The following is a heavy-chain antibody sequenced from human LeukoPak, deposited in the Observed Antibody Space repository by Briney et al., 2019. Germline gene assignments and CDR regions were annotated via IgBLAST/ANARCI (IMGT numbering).Heavy chain of an antibody. CDR2: MNPNSGNT. V-gene: IGHV1-8*03. J-gene: IGHJ3*02. CDR1: GYTFTSYD. D-gene: IGHD2-15*01. Sequence: ASVKVSCKAFGYTFTSYDINWVRQATGQGLEWMGWMNPNSGNTGYAQKFQGRVTITRNTSISTAYMELSSLRSEDTAVYYCAREGCSGGSCQDAFDIWGQGTMVTVSS. CDR3: AREGCSGGSCQDAFDI.